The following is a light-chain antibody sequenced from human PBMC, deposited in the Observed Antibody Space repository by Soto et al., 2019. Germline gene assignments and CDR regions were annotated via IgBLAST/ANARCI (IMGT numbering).Light chain of an antibody. CDR1: SSDIGSYDH. V-gene: IGLV2-14*03. Sequence: QSVLTQPASVSGSPGQSITISCSGTSSDIGSYDHVAWYQQFPGKSPKLMIYAVSDRPSGVSDRFSGSKSGISASLTIPGLQTEDEADYYCISYTDRQSYLFGTGTKVTVL. CDR3: ISYTDRQSYL. J-gene: IGLJ1*01. CDR2: AVS.